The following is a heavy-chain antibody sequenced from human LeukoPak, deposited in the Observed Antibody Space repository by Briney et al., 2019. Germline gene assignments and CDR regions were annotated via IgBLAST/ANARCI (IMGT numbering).Heavy chain of an antibody. D-gene: IGHD6-25*01. J-gene: IGHJ4*02. V-gene: IGHV3-30-3*01. CDR2: ISYDGSNK. CDR1: GFTFSSYA. CDR3: ARDRRLTYFDY. Sequence: AGGSLRLSCAASGFTFSSYAVHWVRQAPGKGLEWVAVISYDGSNKYYADSVKGRFTISRDNSKNTLYLQMNSLRAEDTAVYYCARDRRLTYFDYWGQGTLVTVSS.